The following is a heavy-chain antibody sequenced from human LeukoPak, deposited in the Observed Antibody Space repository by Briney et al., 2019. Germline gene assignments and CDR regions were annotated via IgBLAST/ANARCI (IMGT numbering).Heavy chain of an antibody. V-gene: IGHV1-18*01. D-gene: IGHD2-2*01. Sequence: ASVKVSCKASGYTFTSYGISWVRQAPGQGLEWMGWISAYNGNTNYAQKLQGRVTMTTDTSTSTAYMELRSLRSDDTAVYYCARDSDCSSTSCYPDAFDIWGQGTMVTVSS. CDR3: ARDSDCSSTSCYPDAFDI. CDR1: GYTFTSYG. CDR2: ISAYNGNT. J-gene: IGHJ3*02.